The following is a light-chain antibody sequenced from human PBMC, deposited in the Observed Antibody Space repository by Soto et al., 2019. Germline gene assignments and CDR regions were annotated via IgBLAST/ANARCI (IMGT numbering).Light chain of an antibody. CDR2: DVS. CDR3: SSYTDFNLDV. J-gene: IGLJ1*01. V-gene: IGLV2-14*03. Sequence: QSALTQPASVSGSPGQSISISCTGTSSEVGGYNYVSWYQHQPGKAPKLVIFDVSGRPSGISNRFSGSKSGNTASLTISGLRPEDEADYYCSSYTDFNLDVFGTGTKVTVL. CDR1: SSEVGGYNY.